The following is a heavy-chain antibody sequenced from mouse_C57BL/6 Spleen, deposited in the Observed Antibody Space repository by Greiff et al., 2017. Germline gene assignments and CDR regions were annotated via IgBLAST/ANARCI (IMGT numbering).Heavy chain of an antibody. D-gene: IGHD1-3*01. CDR2: IHPNSGST. CDR1: GYTFTSYW. V-gene: IGHV1-64*01. J-gene: IGHJ2*01. CDR3: ARSFGQSGD. Sequence: VQLQQPGAELVKPGASVTLSCKASGYTFTSYWMHWVKQRPGQGLEWIGMIHPNSGSTNYNEKFKSKATLTVDKSSSTAYMQLSSLTSEDSAVYYCARSFGQSGDWGQGTTLTVSS.